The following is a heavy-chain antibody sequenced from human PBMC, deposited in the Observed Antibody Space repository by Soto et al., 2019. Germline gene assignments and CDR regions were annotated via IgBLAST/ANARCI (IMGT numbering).Heavy chain of an antibody. CDR2: LSGSGGST. V-gene: IGHV3-23*01. D-gene: IGHD6-19*01. CDR3: AKCYGSSGWPFDC. J-gene: IGHJ4*02. CDR1: GFTFSSYA. Sequence: EVQLLESGGGLVQPGGSLRLSCAASGFTFSSYAMSWVRQAPGKGLQWVSALSGSGGSTYYADSVKGRFTISRDNSKKKLYLKMKSLNAEDTAVYYCAKCYGSSGWPFDCWGKRSLVTFSA.